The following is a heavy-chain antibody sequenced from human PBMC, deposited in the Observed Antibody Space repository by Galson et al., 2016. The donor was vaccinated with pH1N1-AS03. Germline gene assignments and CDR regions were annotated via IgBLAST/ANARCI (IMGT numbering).Heavy chain of an antibody. CDR3: IKEGNRLQSRRSDAFDI. CDR2: ISDNGINT. CDR1: GFTFRTFS. V-gene: IGHV3-64D*06. J-gene: IGHJ3*02. D-gene: IGHD5-18*01. Sequence: SLRLSCAASGFTFRTFSIYWVRQAPGKGLEYVSGISDNGINTYYADPVKARFTISRDKSKNTVYLQMSCLRTEDTAVYYCIKEGNRLQSRRSDAFDIWGRGTMVTVSS.